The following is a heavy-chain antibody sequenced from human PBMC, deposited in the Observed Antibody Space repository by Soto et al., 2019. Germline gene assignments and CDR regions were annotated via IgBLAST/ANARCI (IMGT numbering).Heavy chain of an antibody. CDR3: ARPVDGSSWPDY. V-gene: IGHV3-33*01. CDR2: IWYDGSNK. Sequence: GSLGLSCSASGFTFSSYGMHWVRQAPGKGLEWVAVIWYDGSNKYYADSVKGRFTISRDNSKNTLYLQMNSLRAEDTAVYYCARPVDGSSWPDYWGQGTLVTVYS. D-gene: IGHD6-13*01. J-gene: IGHJ4*02. CDR1: GFTFSSYG.